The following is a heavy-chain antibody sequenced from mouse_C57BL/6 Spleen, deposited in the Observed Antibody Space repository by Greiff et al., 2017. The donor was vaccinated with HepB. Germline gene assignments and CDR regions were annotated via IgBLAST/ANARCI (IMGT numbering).Heavy chain of an antibody. J-gene: IGHJ4*01. CDR3: ARKGGYYGSSHYYAMDY. Sequence: VQLQQSGPELVKPGASVKIPCKASGYTFTDYNMDWVKQSHGKSLEWIGDINPNNGGTIYNQKFKGKATLTVDKSSSTAYMELRSLTSEDTAVYYCARKGGYYGSSHYYAMDYWGQGTSVTVSS. CDR1: GYTFTDYN. D-gene: IGHD1-1*01. V-gene: IGHV1-18*01. CDR2: INPNNGGT.